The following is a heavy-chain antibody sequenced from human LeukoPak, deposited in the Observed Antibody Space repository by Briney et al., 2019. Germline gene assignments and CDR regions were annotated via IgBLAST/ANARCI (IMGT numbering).Heavy chain of an antibody. CDR1: GFTVSSNY. CDR3: AKSYGDYVAYFDY. D-gene: IGHD4-17*01. V-gene: IGHV3-53*01. J-gene: IGHJ4*02. CDR2: IYSGGST. Sequence: GGSLRLSCAASGFTVSSNYMSWVRQAPGKGLEWVSVIYSGGSTYYADSVKGRFTISRDNSKNTLYLQMNSLRAEDTAVYYCAKSYGDYVAYFDYWGQGTLVTVSS.